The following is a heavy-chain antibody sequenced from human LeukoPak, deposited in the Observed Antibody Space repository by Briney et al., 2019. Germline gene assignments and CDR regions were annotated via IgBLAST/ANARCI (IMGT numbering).Heavy chain of an antibody. CDR3: ARAGYDFPLF. J-gene: IGHJ4*02. D-gene: IGHD3-3*01. Sequence: SQTLSLTCTVSGGSINNDDYYWSWIRQHPERGLEWIGHIYYSGNTYYNPSIKSRVTISVDTSKNQFSLKLRSVTAADTAVYFCARAGYDFPLFWGQGTLVTVSS. CDR1: GGSINNDDYY. V-gene: IGHV4-31*03. CDR2: IYYSGNT.